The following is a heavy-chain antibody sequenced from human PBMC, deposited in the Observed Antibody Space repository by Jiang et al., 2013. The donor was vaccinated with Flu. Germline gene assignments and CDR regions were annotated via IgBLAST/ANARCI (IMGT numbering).Heavy chain of an antibody. CDR2: INSDGSRT. V-gene: IGHV3-74*01. J-gene: IGHJ4*02. Sequence: WVSRINSDGSRTSYADSVKGRFTISRDNAKNTLYLQMNSLRAEDTAVYYCARAQIPGHYWGQGTLVTVSS. D-gene: IGHD2-21*01. CDR3: ARAQIPGHY.